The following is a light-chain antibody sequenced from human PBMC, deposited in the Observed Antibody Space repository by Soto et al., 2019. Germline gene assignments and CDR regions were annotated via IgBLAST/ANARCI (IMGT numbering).Light chain of an antibody. V-gene: IGKV2-28*01. J-gene: IGKJ4*01. CDR3: MQALQTPPT. Sequence: DIVMTQSPLSLPVTPGEPASISCRSSQSLLHSNGYNYLDWYLQKPGQSPQLLISLGSNRASGVPDRFSGSGSGTDVTLKISRVEAEDVGVYYCMQALQTPPTFGGGTKVEIK. CDR2: LGS. CDR1: QSLLHSNGYNY.